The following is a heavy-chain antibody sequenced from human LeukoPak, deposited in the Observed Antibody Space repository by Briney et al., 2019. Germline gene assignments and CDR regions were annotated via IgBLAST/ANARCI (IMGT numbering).Heavy chain of an antibody. J-gene: IGHJ4*02. V-gene: IGHV2-70*11. CDR3: ARIRDSEYYFDY. CDR1: GFSLSTSGMC. CDR2: IDWDDDK. Sequence: ESGPALVKPTQTLTLTCTFSGFSLSTSGMCVSWIRQPPGKALEWLARIDWDDDKYYSTSLKTRLTISMDTSKNQVVLTMTNMDPVDTATYYCARIRDSEYYFDYWGQGTLVTVSS. D-gene: IGHD2-21*02.